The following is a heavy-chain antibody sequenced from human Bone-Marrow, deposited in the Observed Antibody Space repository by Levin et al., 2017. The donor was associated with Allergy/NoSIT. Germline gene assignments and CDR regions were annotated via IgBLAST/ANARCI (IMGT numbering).Heavy chain of an antibody. V-gene: IGHV3-33*01. CDR3: ARGPDIVVVVAAPFDY. CDR1: GFTFSSYG. J-gene: IGHJ4*02. CDR2: IWYDGSNK. D-gene: IGHD2-15*01. Sequence: PGESLKISCAASGFTFSSYGMHWVRQAPGKGLEWVAVIWYDGSNKYYADSVKGRFTISRDNSKNTLYLQMNSLRAEDTAVYYCARGPDIVVVVAAPFDYWGQGTLVTVSS.